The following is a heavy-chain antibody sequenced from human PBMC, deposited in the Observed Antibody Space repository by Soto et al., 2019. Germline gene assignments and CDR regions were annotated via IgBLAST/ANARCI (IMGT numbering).Heavy chain of an antibody. D-gene: IGHD5-18*01. CDR2: ISSNGGST. V-gene: IGHV3-64*01. J-gene: IGHJ6*02. CDR3: ARDYVDTALNYYYYAMDV. Sequence: GGSLRLSCAASGFTFSSYAMHWVRRAPGKGLEYVSAISSNGGSTYYANSVKGRFTISRDNSKNTLYLQMGSLRAEDMAVYYCARDYVDTALNYYYYAMDVWGQGTTVTVSS. CDR1: GFTFSSYA.